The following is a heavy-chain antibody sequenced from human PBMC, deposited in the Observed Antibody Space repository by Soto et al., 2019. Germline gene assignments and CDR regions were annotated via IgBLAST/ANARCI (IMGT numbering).Heavy chain of an antibody. J-gene: IGHJ4*02. CDR3: TRDTGAKISVAGTFLDY. CDR2: INPNSGVT. Sequence: EASVKVSCKASGYNFADYYIHWVRQAPGQGLEWMGWINPNSGVTKYAQKFQDWVTITRDTSISTAYMELRRLTSDDTAIYYCTRDTGAKISVAGTFLDYWGQGTLVTVSS. V-gene: IGHV1-2*04. CDR1: GYNFADYY. D-gene: IGHD6-19*01.